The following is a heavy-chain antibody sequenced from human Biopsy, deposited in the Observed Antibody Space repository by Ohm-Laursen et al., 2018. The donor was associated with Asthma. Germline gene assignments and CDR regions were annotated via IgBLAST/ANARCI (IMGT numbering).Heavy chain of an antibody. CDR2: IYSGGTS. V-gene: IGHV3-53*01. J-gene: IGHJ4*02. D-gene: IGHD3-22*01. CDR3: ARGDSSNWSHYYFDF. CDR1: GFAVSRDH. Sequence: SLRLSCAASGFAVSRDHMFWVRQAPGKGLEWVSVIYSGGTSHTADSARGRFTISRDYSKNTLYLQMHSLRAEDNAVYYCARGDSSNWSHYYFDFWGQGTLVTVSS.